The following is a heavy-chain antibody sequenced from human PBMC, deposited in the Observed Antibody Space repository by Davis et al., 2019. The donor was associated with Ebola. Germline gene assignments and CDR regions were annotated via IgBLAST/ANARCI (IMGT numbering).Heavy chain of an antibody. D-gene: IGHD4-11*01. Sequence: SPKTPCPASGFTFDDYAMHRVRQAPGKGLEWVSGISWNSGSIAYPDPVKCRFTIPRHNPKNSLYLQMNSLRAEDTALYYCAKDITVRSFDYYYGIDVWGQGTTVTVSS. J-gene: IGHJ6*02. CDR2: ISWNSGSI. CDR3: AKDITVRSFDYYYGIDV. V-gene: IGHV3-9*01. CDR1: GFTFDDYA.